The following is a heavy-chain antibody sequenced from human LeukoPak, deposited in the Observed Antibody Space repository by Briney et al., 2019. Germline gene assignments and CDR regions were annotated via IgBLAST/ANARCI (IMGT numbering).Heavy chain of an antibody. J-gene: IGHJ4*02. CDR2: MNPNSGNT. CDR3: ARGRKVTIFGVVRFGQDY. D-gene: IGHD3-3*01. V-gene: IGHV1-8*03. Sequence: GASVRVSCKASGYTFTSYYMHWVRQAPGQGLEWMGWMNPNSGNTGYAQKFQGRVTITRNTSISTAYMELSSLRSEDTAVYYCARGRKVTIFGVVRFGQDYWGQGTLVTVSS. CDR1: GYTFTSYY.